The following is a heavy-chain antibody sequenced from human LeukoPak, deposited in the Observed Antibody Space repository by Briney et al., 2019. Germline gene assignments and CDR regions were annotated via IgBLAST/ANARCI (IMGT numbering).Heavy chain of an antibody. D-gene: IGHD3-22*01. CDR1: GFTFSSYS. CDR3: ARDGDSSGYYAAFDI. V-gene: IGHV3-48*02. J-gene: IGHJ3*02. Sequence: GALRLSCAASGFTFSSYSMNWVRQAPGKGLEWLSYISSSSSIIYYADSVKGRFTISRDNAKNSLYLQMNSLRDEDTAVYYCARDGDSSGYYAAFDIWGQGTTVTVSS. CDR2: ISSSSSII.